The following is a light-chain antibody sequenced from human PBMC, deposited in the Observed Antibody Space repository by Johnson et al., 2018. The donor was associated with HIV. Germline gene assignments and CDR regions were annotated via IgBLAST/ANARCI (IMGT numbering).Light chain of an antibody. V-gene: IGLV1-51*01. CDR1: SSNIGNNY. Sequence: QPVLTQPPSVSAAPGQKVTISCSGNSSNIGNNYVSWYQQVPGTAPKLLIYDNDRRPSGIPDRFSGSKSGTSATLGITGLQPGDEADYYCGAWHSSLSGGLYLFGTGTKVTVL. J-gene: IGLJ1*01. CDR3: GAWHSSLSGGLYL. CDR2: DND.